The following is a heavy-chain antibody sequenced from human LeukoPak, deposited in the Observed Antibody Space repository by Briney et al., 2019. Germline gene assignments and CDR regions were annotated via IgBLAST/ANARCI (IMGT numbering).Heavy chain of an antibody. V-gene: IGHV3-21*01. CDR3: ARAGYCSDGSCYSIWYFDL. Sequence: GGSLRLSCAVSGFTFSSYYMNWVRQAPGKGLEWVSSISSSSSYIYYADSVKGRFTISRDNAKNSLYLQMNSLRAEDTAVYYCARAGYCSDGSCYSIWYFDLWGRGTLVTVSS. CDR1: GFTFSSYY. D-gene: IGHD2-15*01. CDR2: ISSSSSYI. J-gene: IGHJ2*01.